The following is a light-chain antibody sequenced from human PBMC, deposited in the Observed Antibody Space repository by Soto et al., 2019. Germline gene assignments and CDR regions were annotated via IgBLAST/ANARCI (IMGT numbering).Light chain of an antibody. J-gene: IGKJ2*01. Sequence: EIVMTQSPATLSVSPGERATLSCRASQSVSSNLAWYQQKPGQAPRLLIYGASTRATGIPARFSGSGSGTEFTLPFSSLQSEDVAVYYCQQYNNWPPMYTFGQGTKLEIK. V-gene: IGKV3-15*01. CDR3: QQYNNWPPMYT. CDR1: QSVSSN. CDR2: GAS.